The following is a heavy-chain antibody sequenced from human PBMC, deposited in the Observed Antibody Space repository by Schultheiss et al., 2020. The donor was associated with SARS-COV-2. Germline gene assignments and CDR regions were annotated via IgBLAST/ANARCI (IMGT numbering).Heavy chain of an antibody. CDR2: ISYDGDNK. V-gene: IGHV3-30*04. J-gene: IGHJ5*02. CDR3: ARGVAVDT. CDR1: GVTFSSYA. D-gene: IGHD6-19*01. Sequence: GESLKISCAVSGVTFSSYAMSWVRQAPGKGLEWVALISYDGDNKYYADSVKGRFTISRDNSKNTLYLQMNSLRDEDTAVYYCARGVAVDTWGQGTLVTVSS.